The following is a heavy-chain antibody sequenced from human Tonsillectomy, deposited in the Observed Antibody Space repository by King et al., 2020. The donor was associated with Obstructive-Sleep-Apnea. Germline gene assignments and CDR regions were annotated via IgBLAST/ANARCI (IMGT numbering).Heavy chain of an antibody. CDR2: IRSKAYGGTT. Sequence: VQLVESGGGLVQPGRSLRLSCTASGFTFGDYAMSWFRQAPGKGLEWVGFIRSKAYGGTTEYAASVKGRFTISRDDSKSIAYLQMNSLKTEDTAVYYCHSGWLRPDYYFDYWGQGTLVTVSS. CDR3: HSGWLRPDYYFDY. D-gene: IGHD5-12*01. J-gene: IGHJ4*02. CDR1: GFTFGDYA. V-gene: IGHV3-49*03.